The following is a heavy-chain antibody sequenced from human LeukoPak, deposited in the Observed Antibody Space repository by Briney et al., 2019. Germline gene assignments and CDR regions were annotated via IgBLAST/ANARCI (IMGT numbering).Heavy chain of an antibody. V-gene: IGHV3-23*01. D-gene: IGHD3-10*01. Sequence: QSGGSLRLSCAASGFTFSSYAMSWVRQAPGKGLEWVSAISGSGGSTYYADSVKGRFTISRDNSKNTLYLQMNSLRAEDTAVYYCTYFTYYYGSGSLDAFDIWGQGTMVTVSS. CDR1: GFTFSSYA. CDR2: ISGSGGST. J-gene: IGHJ3*02. CDR3: TYFTYYYGSGSLDAFDI.